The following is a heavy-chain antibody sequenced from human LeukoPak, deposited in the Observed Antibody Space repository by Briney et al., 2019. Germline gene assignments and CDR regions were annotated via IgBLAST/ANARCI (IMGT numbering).Heavy chain of an antibody. Sequence: GGSLRLSCAASGFTVSSSYMSWVRQAPGKGLEWVSVIYSGGNTYYADSVKGRFTISRDNSKNTLYLQMNSLRAEDTAVYYCARDVDTMVQGVITDYWGQGTLVTVSS. CDR1: GFTVSSSY. V-gene: IGHV3-53*01. D-gene: IGHD3-10*01. CDR2: IYSGGNT. CDR3: ARDVDTMVQGVITDY. J-gene: IGHJ4*02.